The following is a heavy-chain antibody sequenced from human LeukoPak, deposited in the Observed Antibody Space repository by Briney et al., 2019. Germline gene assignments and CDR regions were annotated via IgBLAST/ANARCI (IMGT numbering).Heavy chain of an antibody. CDR2: ISYDGSNK. J-gene: IGHJ4*02. Sequence: PGGSLRLSRAASGFTFSSYGMHWVRQAPGKGLEWVAVISYDGSNKYYADSVKGRFTISRDNSKNTLYLQMNSLRAEDTAVYYCAKSGREGATNYWGQGTLVTVSS. CDR1: GFTFSSYG. V-gene: IGHV3-30*18. D-gene: IGHD1-26*01. CDR3: AKSGREGATNY.